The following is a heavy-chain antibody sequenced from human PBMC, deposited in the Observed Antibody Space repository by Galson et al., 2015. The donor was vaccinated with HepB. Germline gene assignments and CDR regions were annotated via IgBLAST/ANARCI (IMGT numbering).Heavy chain of an antibody. CDR1: GFTFSSYS. V-gene: IGHV3-48*01. J-gene: IGHJ2*01. CDR3: ARGPLYYDILTGPSWYFDL. CDR2: ISSSSSTI. Sequence: SLRLSCAASGFTFSSYSMNWVRQAPGKGLEWVSYISSSSSTIYYADSVKGRFTISRDNAKNSLYLQMNSLRAEDTAVYYCARGPLYYDILTGPSWYFDLWGRGTLVTVSS. D-gene: IGHD3-9*01.